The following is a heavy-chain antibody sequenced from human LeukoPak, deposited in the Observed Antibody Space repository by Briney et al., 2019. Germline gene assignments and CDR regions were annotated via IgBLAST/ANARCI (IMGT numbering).Heavy chain of an antibody. Sequence: PGGSLRLSCAASGFTFSTYSMNWVRQAPGKGLEWVSYISSSSSYTNYADSVKGRFTISRDNAKNSLYLQMNSLRAEDTAVYYCASYSSKTQNPDYWGQGTLVTVSS. CDR2: ISSSSSYT. V-gene: IGHV3-21*05. D-gene: IGHD6-13*01. J-gene: IGHJ4*02. CDR3: ASYSSKTQNPDY. CDR1: GFTFSTYS.